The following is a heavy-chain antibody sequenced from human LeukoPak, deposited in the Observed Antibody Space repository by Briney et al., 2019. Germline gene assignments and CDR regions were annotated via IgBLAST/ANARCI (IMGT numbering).Heavy chain of an antibody. J-gene: IGHJ4*02. CDR2: INHSGST. CDR3: ARLRPYYYGSGSYLMYYFDY. V-gene: IGHV4-34*01. Sequence: SETLSLTCAVYGGSFSGYYWSWIRQPPGKGLEWIGEINHSGSTNYNPSLKSRVTISVDTSKNQFSLKLSSVTAADTAVYYCARLRPYYYGSGSYLMYYFDYWGQGTLVTVSS. D-gene: IGHD3-10*01. CDR1: GGSFSGYY.